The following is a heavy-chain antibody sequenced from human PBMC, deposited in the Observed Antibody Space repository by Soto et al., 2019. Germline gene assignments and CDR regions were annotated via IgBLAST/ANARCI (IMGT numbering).Heavy chain of an antibody. CDR1: GYSFTSYW. D-gene: IGHD2-15*01. CDR3: ARHDEPRVLRDYYGMDV. J-gene: IGHJ6*02. V-gene: IGHV5-51*01. Sequence: PGESLKISCKGSGYSFTSYWIGWVRQMPGKGLEWMGIIYPGDSDTRYSPSFQGQVTISADKSISTAYLQWSSLKASDTAMYYCARHDEPRVLRDYYGMDVWGQGTTVTVSS. CDR2: IYPGDSDT.